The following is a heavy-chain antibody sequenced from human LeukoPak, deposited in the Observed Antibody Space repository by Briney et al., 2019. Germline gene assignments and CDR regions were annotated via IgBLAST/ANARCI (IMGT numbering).Heavy chain of an antibody. CDR3: ARKVYAASLDY. V-gene: IGHV4-34*01. J-gene: IGHJ4*02. D-gene: IGHD2-8*01. Sequence: SETLSLTCAVYGGSFSGYYWSWIRQPPGKGLVWIGEINHSGSTNYNPPLKSRVTISVDTSKNQFSLKLSSVTAADTAVYYCARKVYAASLDYWGQGTLVTVSS. CDR1: GGSFSGYY. CDR2: INHSGST.